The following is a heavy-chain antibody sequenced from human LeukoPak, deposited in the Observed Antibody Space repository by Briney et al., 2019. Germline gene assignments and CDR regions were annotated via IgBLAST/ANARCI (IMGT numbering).Heavy chain of an antibody. V-gene: IGHV3-69-1*01. J-gene: IGHJ1*01. CDR3: ASQAEAGCGGDCYKV. CDR1: GINFSKAW. Sequence: GSLRLFWAGSGINFSKAWVNWVRQASGKVLGWVSSISSSSYIYYADSVKGRFTISRDNAKNSLYLQMNSLRAEDTAVYYCASQAEAGCGGDCYKVWGQGTLVTVSS. CDR2: ISSSSYI. D-gene: IGHD2-21*01.